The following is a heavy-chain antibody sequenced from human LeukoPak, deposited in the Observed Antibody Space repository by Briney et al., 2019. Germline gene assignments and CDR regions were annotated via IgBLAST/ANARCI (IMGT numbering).Heavy chain of an antibody. J-gene: IGHJ4*02. CDR3: ASSTSCYRHLDY. CDR1: GFTVSSNY. CDR2: IKQDGSEK. Sequence: GGSLRLSCAASGFTVSSNYMSWVRQAPGKGLEWVANIKQDGSEKYYVDSVKGRFTISRDNAKNSLYLQMNSLRAEDTAVYYCASSTSCYRHLDYWGQGTLVTVSS. V-gene: IGHV3-7*01. D-gene: IGHD2-2*01.